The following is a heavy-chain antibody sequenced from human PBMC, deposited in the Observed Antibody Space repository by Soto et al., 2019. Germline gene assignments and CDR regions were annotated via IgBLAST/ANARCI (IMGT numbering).Heavy chain of an antibody. Sequence: SGGSLRLSCAASGFTFSSYWMHWVRQAPGKGLVWVSRINSDGSSTSYADSVKGRFTISRDNAKNTLYLQMNSLRAEDTAVYYCARYTAMDYYFDYWGQGTLVTVSS. CDR3: ARYTAMDYYFDY. CDR2: INSDGSST. D-gene: IGHD5-18*01. V-gene: IGHV3-74*01. CDR1: GFTFSSYW. J-gene: IGHJ4*02.